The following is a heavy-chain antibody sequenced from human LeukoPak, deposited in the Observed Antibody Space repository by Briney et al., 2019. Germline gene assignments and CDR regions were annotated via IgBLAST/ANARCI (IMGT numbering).Heavy chain of an antibody. CDR2: TYYRSTWYY. J-gene: IGHJ6*03. D-gene: IGHD3-10*01. CDR3: ARELLWFGEFEDDSHYYYYIDV. Sequence: SQTLSLTCAISGDSIFSNSAAWSWIRQSPSRGLEWLGRTYYRSTWYYDYALSVKSRITINPDTSKNQFSLQLNSVTPEDTAVYYCARELLWFGEFEDDSHYYYYIDVWGKGTTVTISS. CDR1: GDSIFSNSAA. V-gene: IGHV6-1*01.